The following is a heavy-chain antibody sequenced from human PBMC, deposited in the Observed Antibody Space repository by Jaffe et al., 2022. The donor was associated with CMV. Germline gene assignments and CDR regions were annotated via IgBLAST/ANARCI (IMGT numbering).Heavy chain of an antibody. D-gene: IGHD3-16*02. CDR3: ARRHAYYDYVWGSYRYIAYYFDY. CDR1: GYSFTSYW. J-gene: IGHJ4*02. CDR2: IYPGDSDT. Sequence: EVQLVQSGAEVKKPGESLKISCKGSGYSFTSYWIGWVRQMPGKGLEWMGIIYPGDSDTRYSPSFQGQVTISADKSISTAYLQWSSLKASDTAMYYCARRHAYYDYVWGSYRYIAYYFDYWGQGTLVTVSS. V-gene: IGHV5-51*01.